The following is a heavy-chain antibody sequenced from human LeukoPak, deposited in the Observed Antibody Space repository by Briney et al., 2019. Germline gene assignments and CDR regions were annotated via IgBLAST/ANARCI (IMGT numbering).Heavy chain of an antibody. CDR3: ARISESGNFFDY. CDR1: GFTFDDFA. D-gene: IGHD1-14*01. CDR2: LSWNHGNI. J-gene: IGHJ4*02. Sequence: GGSLRLSCAASGFTFDDFALHWVRQAPGKGLEWVSGLSWNHGNIGYADSVKGRFTISRDNAKNTLYLQMNSLRVEDTALYYCARISESGNFFDYWGQGTLVTVSS. V-gene: IGHV3-9*01.